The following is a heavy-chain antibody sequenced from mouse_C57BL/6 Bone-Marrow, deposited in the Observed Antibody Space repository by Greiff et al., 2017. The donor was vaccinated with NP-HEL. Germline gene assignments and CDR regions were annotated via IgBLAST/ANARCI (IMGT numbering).Heavy chain of an antibody. D-gene: IGHD2-2*01. CDR1: GFTFSDYY. J-gene: IGHJ1*03. CDR3: ARRGWLRRYWYFDV. CDR2: ISNGGGST. Sequence: EVMLVESGGGLVQPGGSLKLSCAASGFTFSDYYMYWVRQTPEKRLEWVAYISNGGGSTYYPDTVKGRFTISRDNAKNTLYLQMSRLKSEDTAMYYCARRGWLRRYWYFDVWGTGTTVTVSS. V-gene: IGHV5-12*01.